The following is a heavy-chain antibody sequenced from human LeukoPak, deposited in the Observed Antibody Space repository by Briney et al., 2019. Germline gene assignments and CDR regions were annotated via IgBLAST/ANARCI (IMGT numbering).Heavy chain of an antibody. Sequence: GGSLRLSCAASGFTFSSYSMNWVRQAPGKGLEWVSSISSSSSYIYYADSVKGRFTISRDNAKNTLYLQMNSLRAEDTAVYYCARDSRPGYCSGGSCYPTDYWGQGTLVTVSS. J-gene: IGHJ4*02. V-gene: IGHV3-21*01. CDR1: GFTFSSYS. D-gene: IGHD2-15*01. CDR3: ARDSRPGYCSGGSCYPTDY. CDR2: ISSSSSYI.